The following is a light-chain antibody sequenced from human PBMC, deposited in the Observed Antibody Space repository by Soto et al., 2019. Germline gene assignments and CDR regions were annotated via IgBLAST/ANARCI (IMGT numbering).Light chain of an antibody. CDR2: GAS. CDR3: QQYGTSLRGT. CDR1: QNIKSNY. V-gene: IGKV3-20*01. J-gene: IGKJ1*01. Sequence: DIGFTQSPATLSLSPGERATLSCRGSQNIKSNYLAWYRQNPGQAPRLLIYGASNRAAGVPDRFSGSGSGTDFTLTITRLEPEDFAVYYCQQYGTSLRGTFGQGTKVDIK.